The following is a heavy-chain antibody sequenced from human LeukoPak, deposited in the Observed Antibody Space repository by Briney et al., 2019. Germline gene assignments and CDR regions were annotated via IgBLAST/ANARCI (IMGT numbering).Heavy chain of an antibody. V-gene: IGHV4-4*07. Sequence: SETLSLTCTVPGGSISSYYWTWVRQPAGKGLEWIGRIYTSGSTNYGPSLKSRVTMSVDTSKNEFSLKLNSVTAADTAVYYCARESTLAGTARYLDSWGQGTLVTVSS. CDR3: ARESTLAGTARYLDS. CDR2: IYTSGST. D-gene: IGHD6-13*01. CDR1: GGSISSYY. J-gene: IGHJ4*02.